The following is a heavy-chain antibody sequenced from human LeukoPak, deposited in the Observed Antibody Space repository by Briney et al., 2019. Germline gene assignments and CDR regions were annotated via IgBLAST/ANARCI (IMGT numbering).Heavy chain of an antibody. Sequence: PGGSLRLSCAPSGFTVSSNYMSWVRQAPGKGLEWVSVIYSGGSTYYADSVKGRFTISRDNSKNTLYLQMNSLRAEDTAVYYCARSPMSSVHSYYYYYYGMDVWGQGTTVTVSS. J-gene: IGHJ6*02. CDR2: IYSGGST. CDR1: GFTVSSNY. V-gene: IGHV3-53*01. CDR3: ARSPMSSVHSYYYYYYGMDV. D-gene: IGHD1-1*01.